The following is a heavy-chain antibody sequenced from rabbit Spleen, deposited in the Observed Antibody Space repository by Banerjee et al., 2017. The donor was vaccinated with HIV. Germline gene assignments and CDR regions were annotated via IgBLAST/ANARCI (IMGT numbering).Heavy chain of an antibody. Sequence: QEQLVESGGGLVKPGASLTLTCIASGVSFSDNSYMCWVRQAPGKGLEWIACIDSGSSGFTYFASWAKGRFTISKTSSTTVTLHMTSLTAADTATYFCARGSAAMTMVITGFYLNLWGQGTLVTVS. CDR1: GVSFSDNSY. D-gene: IGHD2-1*01. CDR3: ARGSAAMTMVITGFYLNL. J-gene: IGHJ4*01. CDR2: IDSGSSGFT. V-gene: IGHV1S45*01.